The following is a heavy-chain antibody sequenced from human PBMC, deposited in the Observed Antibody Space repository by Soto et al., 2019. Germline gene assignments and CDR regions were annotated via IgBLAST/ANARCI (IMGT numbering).Heavy chain of an antibody. D-gene: IGHD4-4*01. CDR2: IDPSDSYT. V-gene: IGHV5-10-1*01. CDR3: ASHPTVTQYYYGMDV. J-gene: IGHJ6*02. Sequence: GESLKISCKGSVYSFTSYWISWVRQMPGKGLEWMGRIDPSDSYTNYSPSFQGHVTISADKSISTAYLQWSSLKASDTAMYYCASHPTVTQYYYGMDVWGQGTTVTVSS. CDR1: VYSFTSYW.